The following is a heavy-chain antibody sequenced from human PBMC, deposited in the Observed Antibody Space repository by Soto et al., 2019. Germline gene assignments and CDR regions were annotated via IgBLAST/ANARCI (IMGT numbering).Heavy chain of an antibody. CDR2: ISWNSGKT. V-gene: IGHV3-9*01. Sequence: PGWSLRLSCAASGFTFDDYAMQWVRQAPVKVLEWVSCISWNSGKTDYADSMKGRFTISRDNAKNTLYLQINSLRTEDTAMYYCAKGMGPFGVSTYDHYGMDVWGQGTTVTVSS. J-gene: IGHJ6*02. D-gene: IGHD3-3*01. CDR1: GFTFDDYA. CDR3: AKGMGPFGVSTYDHYGMDV.